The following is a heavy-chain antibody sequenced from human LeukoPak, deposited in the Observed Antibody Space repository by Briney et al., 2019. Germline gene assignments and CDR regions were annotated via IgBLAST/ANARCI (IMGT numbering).Heavy chain of an antibody. CDR1: GGSISSYY. D-gene: IGHD4-17*01. J-gene: IGHJ5*02. CDR2: IYTSGST. CDR3: ARTRGYGDKYNWFDP. V-gene: IGHV4-4*07. Sequence: PSETLSLTCTVSGGSISSYYWSWIRQPAGKGLEWTGRIYTSGSTNYNPSLKSRVTMSVDTSKNQFSLKLSSVTAADTAVYYCARTRGYGDKYNWFDPWGQGTLVTVSS.